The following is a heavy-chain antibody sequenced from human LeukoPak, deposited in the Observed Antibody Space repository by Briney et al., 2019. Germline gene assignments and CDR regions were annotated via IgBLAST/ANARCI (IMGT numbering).Heavy chain of an antibody. CDR3: AKDFRGSGYFFDY. Sequence: PGGSLRLSCAASGLTFSSYAVSWVRQAPGKGLEWVSAISGAGDNAFYADSVKGRFTISRDNSKNTLYLQMNSLRAEDTAVYYCAKDFRGSGYFFDYWGQGTLVTASS. D-gene: IGHD2-15*01. V-gene: IGHV3-23*01. CDR2: ISGAGDNA. CDR1: GLTFSSYA. J-gene: IGHJ4*02.